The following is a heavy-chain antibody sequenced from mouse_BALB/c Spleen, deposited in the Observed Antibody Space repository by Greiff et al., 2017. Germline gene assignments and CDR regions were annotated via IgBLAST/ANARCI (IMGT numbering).Heavy chain of an antibody. CDR3: TGYGNYGFFDY. Sequence: VQLQQSGTVLARPGASVKMSCKASGYSFTSYWMHWVKQRPGQGLEWIGAIYPGNSDTSYNQKFKGKAKLTAVTSASTAYMELSSLTNEDSAVYYCTGYGNYGFFDYWGQGTTLTVSS. V-gene: IGHV1-5*01. J-gene: IGHJ2*01. CDR2: IYPGNSDT. D-gene: IGHD2-10*02. CDR1: GYSFTSYW.